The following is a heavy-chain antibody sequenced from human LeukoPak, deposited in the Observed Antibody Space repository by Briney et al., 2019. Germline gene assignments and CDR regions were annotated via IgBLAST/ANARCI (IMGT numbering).Heavy chain of an antibody. CDR1: GGSFSGYY. CDR3: ARRKGGAAAGRYYYYMDV. D-gene: IGHD6-13*01. Sequence: PSETLSLTCAVYGGSFSGYYWSWIRQPPGKGLEWIGEINHSGSTNYNPSLKSRVTISVDTSKNQFSLKLSSVTAADTAVYYCARRKGGAAAGRYYYYMDVWGKGTTVTISS. J-gene: IGHJ6*03. V-gene: IGHV4-34*01. CDR2: INHSGST.